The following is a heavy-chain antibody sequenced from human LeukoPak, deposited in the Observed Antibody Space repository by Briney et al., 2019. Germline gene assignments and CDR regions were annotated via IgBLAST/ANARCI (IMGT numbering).Heavy chain of an antibody. Sequence: GGSLRLSCAASGFTFSSYGMSWLRQAPGKGLEGVSAISGSGSSTYYADTVRGRFTISRDNSKNTLYLQMNSLRDEDTAVYYCARGLGRASDMEPFDYWGKGTMVTVAS. V-gene: IGHV3-23*01. CDR2: ISGSGSST. CDR1: GFTFSSYG. CDR3: ARGLGRASDMEPFDY. D-gene: IGHD5-18*01. J-gene: IGHJ4*02.